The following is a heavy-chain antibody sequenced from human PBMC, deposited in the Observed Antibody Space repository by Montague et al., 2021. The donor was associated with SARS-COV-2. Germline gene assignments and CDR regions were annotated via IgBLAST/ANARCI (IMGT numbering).Heavy chain of an antibody. CDR3: ARSPEPMIILIITSLNWYFEP. D-gene: IGHD3-22*01. V-gene: IGHV4-31*03. J-gene: IGHJ2*01. CDR2: IYYSGST. CDR1: GGSISSGGYY. Sequence: TLSLTCTVSGGSISSGGYYWSWIRQHPGKGLEWIGYIYYSGSTYYNPSLKSRVTISVDTSKNQFSLKMSSVTAADTAVYYCARSPEPMIILIITSLNWYFEPWGRGTLVTVSS.